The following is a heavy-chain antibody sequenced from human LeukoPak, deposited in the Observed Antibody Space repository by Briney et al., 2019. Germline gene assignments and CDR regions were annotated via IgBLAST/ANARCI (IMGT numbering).Heavy chain of an antibody. Sequence: GGSLRLSCAASGFTFSSYGMHWVRQAPGKGLEWVAVIWYDGSNKYYADSVKGRFTISRDNSKNTLYLQMNSLRAEDTAVYYCAKNDMSTVYFDYWGQGTLATVSS. CDR1: GFTFSSYG. D-gene: IGHD4-11*01. CDR2: IWYDGSNK. CDR3: AKNDMSTVYFDY. J-gene: IGHJ4*02. V-gene: IGHV3-30*02.